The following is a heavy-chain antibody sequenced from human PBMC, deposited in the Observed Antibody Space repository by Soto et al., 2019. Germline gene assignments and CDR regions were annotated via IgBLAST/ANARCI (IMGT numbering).Heavy chain of an antibody. Sequence: GGSLRLSCAASGFTFSSYAMHWVRQAPGKGLEWVAVISYDGSNKYYADSVKGRFTISRDNSKNTLYLQMNSLRAEDTAVYYCARAYRAAMVLNYYYGMDVWGQGTTVTVSS. CDR3: ARAYRAAMVLNYYYGMDV. J-gene: IGHJ6*02. V-gene: IGHV3-30-3*01. CDR1: GFTFSSYA. D-gene: IGHD5-18*01. CDR2: ISYDGSNK.